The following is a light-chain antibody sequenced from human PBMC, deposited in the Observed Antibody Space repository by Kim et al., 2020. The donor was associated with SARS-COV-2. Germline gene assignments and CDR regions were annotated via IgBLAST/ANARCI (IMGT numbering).Light chain of an antibody. Sequence: SASVGDRFTNTCRASQGISRWLAWYQQKPGKAPKLLIYAAANLQRGVPARFSVSGSGTDFTLTISSLQPEDFATYYCQQANSFPYSVGQGTKLEI. J-gene: IGKJ2*03. CDR3: QQANSFPYS. CDR2: AAA. CDR1: QGISRW. V-gene: IGKV1-12*01.